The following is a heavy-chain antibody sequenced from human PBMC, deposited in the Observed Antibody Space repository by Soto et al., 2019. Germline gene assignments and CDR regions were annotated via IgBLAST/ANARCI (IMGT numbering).Heavy chain of an antibody. J-gene: IGHJ6*02. V-gene: IGHV4-59*01. CDR1: GGSISTYY. CDR3: ASRTGRNYYGMDV. D-gene: IGHD7-27*01. CDR2: IHYSGTT. Sequence: QVQLQESGPGLVKPSETLSLTCTVSGGSISTYYWSWIRHPPGKGLEYIASIHYSGTTNYNPSLKSRVTISVDTSKNQFSLELSSVTAADTAVYYCASRTGRNYYGMDVWGQGTTVTVSS.